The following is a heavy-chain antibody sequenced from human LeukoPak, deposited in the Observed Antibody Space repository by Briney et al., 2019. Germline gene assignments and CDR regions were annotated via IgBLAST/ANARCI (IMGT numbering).Heavy chain of an antibody. CDR3: AKDRIVVVPAASWFDP. Sequence: PGGSLRLSCAASGFTFSSYAMSWVRQAPGKGLEWVSAISGSGGSTYYADSVKGRITISRDNSKNTLYLQMNSLRAEDTAVYYCAKDRIVVVPAASWFDPWGQGTLVTVSS. D-gene: IGHD2-2*01. CDR1: GFTFSSYA. J-gene: IGHJ5*02. V-gene: IGHV3-23*01. CDR2: ISGSGGST.